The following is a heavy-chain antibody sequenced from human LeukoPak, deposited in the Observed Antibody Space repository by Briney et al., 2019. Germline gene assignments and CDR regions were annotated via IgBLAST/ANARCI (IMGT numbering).Heavy chain of an antibody. CDR1: GYTFTSYG. CDR2: INPNSGGT. J-gene: IGHJ4*02. V-gene: IGHV1-2*06. Sequence: ASVKVSCKASGYTFTSYGISWVRQALEKGLEGMGRINPNSGGTNYAQKFQGRVTMTRDTSISTAYMELSRLRSDDTAVYYCANLGYCTNGVCSRVDYWGQGTLVTVSS. CDR3: ANLGYCTNGVCSRVDY. D-gene: IGHD2-8*01.